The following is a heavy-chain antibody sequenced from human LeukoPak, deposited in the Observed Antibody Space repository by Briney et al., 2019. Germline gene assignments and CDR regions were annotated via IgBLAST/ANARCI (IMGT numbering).Heavy chain of an antibody. Sequence: SVKASCKASGGTFSSYAISWVRQAPGQGLEWMGGIIPIFGTANYAQKFQGRVTITADESTSTAYMELSSLRSEDTAVYYCAREDKFSSGWYSGYFDYWGPGTLVTVSS. CDR3: AREDKFSSGWYSGYFDY. D-gene: IGHD6-19*01. CDR1: GGTFSSYA. J-gene: IGHJ4*02. V-gene: IGHV1-69*13. CDR2: IIPIFGTA.